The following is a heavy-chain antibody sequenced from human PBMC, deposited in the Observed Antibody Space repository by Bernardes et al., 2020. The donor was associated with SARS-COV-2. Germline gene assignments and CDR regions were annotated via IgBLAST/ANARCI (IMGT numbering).Heavy chain of an antibody. CDR3: AWGGFSYAY. Sequence: GYLSRSRAASGLTVSRYWMTWVRPAPGKGLEWVANIKQDGSDKNYVDSVKGRFTISRDNAKNSLYLQMNSLRAEDTAVYYCAWGGFSYAYWGQGTLVTVSS. CDR2: IKQDGSDK. V-gene: IGHV3-7*04. CDR1: GLTVSRYW. J-gene: IGHJ4*02. D-gene: IGHD5-18*01.